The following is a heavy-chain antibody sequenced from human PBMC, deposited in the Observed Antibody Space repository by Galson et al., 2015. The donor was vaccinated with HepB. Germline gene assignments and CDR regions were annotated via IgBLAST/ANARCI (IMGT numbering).Heavy chain of an antibody. CDR3: ARDTWMSGAYYYYYGMDV. D-gene: IGHD3-3*01. CDR1: GFTFSSYG. CDR2: ISYDGSNK. V-gene: IGHV3-30*03. J-gene: IGHJ6*02. Sequence: SLRLSCAASGFTFSSYGMHWVRQAPGKGLEWVAVISYDGSNKYCADSVKGRFTISRDNSKNTLYLQMNSLRAEDTAVYYCARDTWMSGAYYYYYGMDVWGQGTTVTVSS.